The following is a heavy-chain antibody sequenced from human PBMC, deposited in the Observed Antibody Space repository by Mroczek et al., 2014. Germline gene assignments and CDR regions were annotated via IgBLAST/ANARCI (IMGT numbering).Heavy chain of an antibody. D-gene: IGHD1-7*01. J-gene: IGHJ6*02. CDR2: ISSSSSYI. Sequence: ESGGGLVKPGGSLRLSCAASGFTFSSYSMNWVRQAPGKGLEWVSSISSSSSYIYYADSVKGRFTISRDNAKNSLYLQMNSLRAEDTAVYYCARDLYNWNYEKPYYYYGMDVWGQGTTVTVSS. V-gene: IGHV3-21*01. CDR1: GFTFSSYS. CDR3: ARDLYNWNYEKPYYYYGMDV.